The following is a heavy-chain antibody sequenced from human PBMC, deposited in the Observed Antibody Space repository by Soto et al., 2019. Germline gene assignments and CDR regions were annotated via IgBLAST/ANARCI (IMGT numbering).Heavy chain of an antibody. V-gene: IGHV4-59*01. CDR1: GGSISSYY. J-gene: IGHJ3*02. CDR2: IYYSGST. CDR3: ARGRGGWFINQLLDAFDI. D-gene: IGHD2-2*01. Sequence: QVQLQESGPGLVKPSETLSLTCTVSGGSISSYYWSWIRQPPVKGLEWIGYIYYSGSTNYNPSLKSRVTISVDTSKNQCALKLSSVTAADTAVYYCARGRGGWFINQLLDAFDIWGQGTRVTVSS.